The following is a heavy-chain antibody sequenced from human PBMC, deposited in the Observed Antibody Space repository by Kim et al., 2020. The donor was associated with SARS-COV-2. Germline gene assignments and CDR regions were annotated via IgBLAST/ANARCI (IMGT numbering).Heavy chain of an antibody. V-gene: IGHV3-7*01. Sequence: GGSLRLSCADSGFTFSSYWMSWVRQAPGKGLEWVANIKQDGSEKYYVDSVKGRFTISRDNAKNSLYLQMNSLRAEDTAVYYCAREKYYYDSSGYYLWAFDIWGQGTMVTVSS. CDR2: IKQDGSEK. J-gene: IGHJ3*02. D-gene: IGHD3-22*01. CDR1: GFTFSSYW. CDR3: AREKYYYDSSGYYLWAFDI.